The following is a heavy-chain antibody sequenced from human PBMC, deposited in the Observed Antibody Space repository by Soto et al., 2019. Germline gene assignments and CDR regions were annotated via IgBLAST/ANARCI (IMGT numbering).Heavy chain of an antibody. V-gene: IGHV4-34*01. D-gene: IGHD2-15*01. CDR2: INHSGST. CDR3: ANGLGSGGRNYMDV. J-gene: IGHJ6*03. Sequence: QVQLQQWGAGLLKPSETLSLTCAVYGGSFSGYYWSWIRQPPGKGLEWIGKINHSGSTNYNPSLKRRVTISVDTSKKQFSLKLSSVTAADTAVYYCANGLGSGGRNYMDVWGKGTTVTVSS. CDR1: GGSFSGYY.